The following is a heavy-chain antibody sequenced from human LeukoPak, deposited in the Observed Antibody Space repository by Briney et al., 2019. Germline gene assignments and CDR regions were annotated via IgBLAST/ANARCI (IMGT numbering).Heavy chain of an antibody. CDR1: GYTFTGYY. D-gene: IGHD6-19*01. CDR3: AREEYSSGWYGYYFDY. V-gene: IGHV1-2*02. J-gene: IGHJ4*02. CDR2: INPNSGGT. Sequence: GASVKVSCKASGYTFTGYYMHRVRQAPGQGLEWMGWINPNSGGTNYAQKFQGRVTMTRDTSISTAYMELSRLRSDDTAVYYCAREEYSSGWYGYYFDYWGQGTLVTVSS.